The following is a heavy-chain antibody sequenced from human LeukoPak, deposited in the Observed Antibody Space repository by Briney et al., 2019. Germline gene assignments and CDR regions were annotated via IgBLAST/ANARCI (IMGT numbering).Heavy chain of an antibody. CDR1: GYTFTSYG. Sequence: ASVKVSCKASGYTFTSYGISWVRQAPGQGLEWMGWINPNSGGTNYAQKFQGRVTMTRDTSISTAYMELSRLRSDDTAVYYCARGGDYSGWFDPWGQGTLVTVSS. V-gene: IGHV1-2*02. CDR3: ARGGDYSGWFDP. D-gene: IGHD4-17*01. CDR2: INPNSGGT. J-gene: IGHJ5*02.